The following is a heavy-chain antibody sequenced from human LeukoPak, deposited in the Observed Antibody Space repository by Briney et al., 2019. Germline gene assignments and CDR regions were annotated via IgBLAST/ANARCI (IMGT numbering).Heavy chain of an antibody. CDR1: GLTFSSFA. CDR2: ISYDGSNK. V-gene: IGHV3-30*01. Sequence: QTGGSLRLSCAASGLTFSSFAMHWVRQAPGKGLEWVAVISYDGSNKYYADSVKGRFTISGDKSKNTLYLQMNSLRPEDTAVYYCAKGDSSGNWFDAWGQGTLVSVSS. D-gene: IGHD6-19*01. J-gene: IGHJ5*02. CDR3: AKGDSSGNWFDA.